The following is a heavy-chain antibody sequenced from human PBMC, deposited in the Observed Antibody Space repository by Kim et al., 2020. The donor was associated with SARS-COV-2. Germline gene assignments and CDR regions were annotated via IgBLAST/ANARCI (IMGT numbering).Heavy chain of an antibody. Sequence: GGSLRLSCAASGFTFSSYWMSWVRQAPGKGLEWVANIKQDGSEKYYVDSVKGRFTISRDNAKNSLYLQMNSLRAEDTAVYYCARDSVVVPAASSGAAAANSDDYYYYGMDVWGQGTTVTVSS. V-gene: IGHV3-7*03. D-gene: IGHD2-2*01. CDR1: GFTFSSYW. J-gene: IGHJ6*02. CDR3: ARDSVVVPAASSGAAAANSDDYYYYGMDV. CDR2: IKQDGSEK.